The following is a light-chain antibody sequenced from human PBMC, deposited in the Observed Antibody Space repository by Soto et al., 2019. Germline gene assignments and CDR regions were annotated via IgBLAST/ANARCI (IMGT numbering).Light chain of an antibody. J-gene: IGLJ1*01. CDR1: SSDVGGYNY. Sequence: QSVLTQPPSASGSPGQSVTIACTGTSSDVGGYNYVSWYQQHPGKAPKLVIYEVTKRPSGVPDRFYGSKSGNTASLTVSGLQAEDEADYYGSSFTGARTIFAKGTKVTVL. V-gene: IGLV2-8*01. CDR2: EVT. CDR3: SSFTGARTI.